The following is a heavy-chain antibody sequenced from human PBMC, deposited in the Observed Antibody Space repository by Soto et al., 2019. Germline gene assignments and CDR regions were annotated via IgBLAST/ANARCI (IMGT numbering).Heavy chain of an antibody. CDR2: IYYSGST. CDR1: GGSISSYY. Sequence: SETLSLTCTVPGGSISSYYWSWIRQPPGKGLEWIGYIYYSGSTNYNPSLKSRVTISVDTSKNQFSLKLSSVTAADTAVYYCARAAAYCISTSSPNYYYYGMDVWGQGTTVTVS. CDR3: ARAAAYCISTSSPNYYYYGMDV. J-gene: IGHJ6*02. D-gene: IGHD2-2*01. V-gene: IGHV4-59*01.